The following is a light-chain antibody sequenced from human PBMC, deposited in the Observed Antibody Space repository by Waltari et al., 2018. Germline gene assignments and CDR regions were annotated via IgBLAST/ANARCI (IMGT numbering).Light chain of an antibody. CDR1: QRLTKNY. J-gene: IGKJ2*01. V-gene: IGKV3-20*01. CDR3: QQYGSSVLYT. Sequence: EIVLTPSPGTLSLSPGERATLSCRTSQRLTKNYLAWYQQKPGQAPRLLIYGASSRAAGIPDRFSGSGSGTDFTLTISRLEPEDFAVYYCQQYGSSVLYTFGQGTKLEIK. CDR2: GAS.